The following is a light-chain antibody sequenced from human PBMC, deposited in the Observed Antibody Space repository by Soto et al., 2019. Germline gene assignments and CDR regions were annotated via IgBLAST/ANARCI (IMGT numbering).Light chain of an antibody. CDR2: DVS. Sequence: EIVMTQSPAALSVSPGERATLSCRAGQGVTTNFAWYQQKSGQSPRLLIYDVSIRATGVPARFSGTGSETDFTLTISRLEPEDFAVYYCQQYGDSLTWTFGQGTKVDIK. CDR1: QGVTTN. CDR3: QQYGDSLTWT. V-gene: IGKV3-15*01. J-gene: IGKJ1*01.